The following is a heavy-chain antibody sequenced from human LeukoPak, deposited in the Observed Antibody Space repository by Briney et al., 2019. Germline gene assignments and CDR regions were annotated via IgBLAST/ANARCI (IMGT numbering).Heavy chain of an antibody. CDR1: GGSISSSNW. Sequence: PSGTLSLTCAVSGGSISSSNWWSWVRQPPGKGLEWIGEIYHSGSTNYNPSLKSRVTISVDTSKNQFSLKLSSVTAADTAVYYCARDTSGYSGFDYWGQGTLVTVSS. V-gene: IGHV4-4*02. D-gene: IGHD5-12*01. J-gene: IGHJ4*02. CDR3: ARDTSGYSGFDY. CDR2: IYHSGST.